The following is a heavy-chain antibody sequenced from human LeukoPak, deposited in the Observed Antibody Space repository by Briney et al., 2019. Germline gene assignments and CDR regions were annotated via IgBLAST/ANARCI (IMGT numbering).Heavy chain of an antibody. CDR1: GFTVSSYY. V-gene: IGHV3-53*05. D-gene: IGHD6-19*01. Sequence: GSLRLSCIASGFTVSSYYMTWVRQAPGKGLEWVSVIYSGGNTFYADSVRGRFTISRDKSENTLYLQMSSLRAEDTAVYYCVKSSAVSSDYWGQGTLVTVSS. CDR2: IYSGGNT. J-gene: IGHJ4*02. CDR3: VKSSAVSSDY.